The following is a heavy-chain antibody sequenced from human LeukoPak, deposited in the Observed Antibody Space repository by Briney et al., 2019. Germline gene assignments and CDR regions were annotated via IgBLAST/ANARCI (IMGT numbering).Heavy chain of an antibody. Sequence: GASVKVSCKASGGTFSSYAISWGRQAPGQGLEWMGGIIPIFGTANYAQKFQGRVTITADESTSTAYMELSSLRSEDTAVYYCAGDRYYDILTGYYWVFDYWGQGTLVTVSS. V-gene: IGHV1-69*01. J-gene: IGHJ4*02. D-gene: IGHD3-9*01. CDR3: AGDRYYDILTGYYWVFDY. CDR1: GGTFSSYA. CDR2: IIPIFGTA.